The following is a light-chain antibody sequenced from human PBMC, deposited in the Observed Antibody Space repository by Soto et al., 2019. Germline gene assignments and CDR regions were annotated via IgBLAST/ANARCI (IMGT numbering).Light chain of an antibody. Sequence: DIQLTQSPSFLSASVGDRVTITCRASQGISSYLAWYQQKPGKAPKLLIYAASTLQSGVPSRFSGSGSGTEFTLTISSLQPEDFATYYCQQRSNWLTLGGGTKVEIK. CDR3: QQRSNWLT. CDR1: QGISSY. J-gene: IGKJ4*01. V-gene: IGKV1-9*01. CDR2: AAS.